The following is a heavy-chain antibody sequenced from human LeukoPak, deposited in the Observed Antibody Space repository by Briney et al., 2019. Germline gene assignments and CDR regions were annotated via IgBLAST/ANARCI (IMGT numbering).Heavy chain of an antibody. CDR1: GFTFSSQN. Sequence: GGSLRLSRAASGFTFSSQNMNWARQAPGKGLEWVAYISTSGDSTKYADSVEGRFTISRDNAENSLYLLMNSLRVEDTAVYYCVKNDWLDYWGQGPLVTVSS. D-gene: IGHD3-9*01. CDR2: ISTSGDST. V-gene: IGHV3-21*06. J-gene: IGHJ4*02. CDR3: VKNDWLDY.